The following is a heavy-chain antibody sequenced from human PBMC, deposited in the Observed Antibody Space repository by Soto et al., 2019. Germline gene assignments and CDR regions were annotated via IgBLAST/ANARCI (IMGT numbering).Heavy chain of an antibody. CDR3: AKETGYYDFWSLGYYGMDV. V-gene: IGHV3-23*01. CDR1: GITFGSRA. Sequence: EVQLLESGGDLIQPGGSLRLSCVASGITFGSRAMSWVRQAPGEGLEWVSAISGSGGSTYYADSVKGRFTISRDNSKNTLYLQMNSLRAEDTAVYYCAKETGYYDFWSLGYYGMDVWGQGTTVTVSS. D-gene: IGHD3-3*01. J-gene: IGHJ6*02. CDR2: ISGSGGST.